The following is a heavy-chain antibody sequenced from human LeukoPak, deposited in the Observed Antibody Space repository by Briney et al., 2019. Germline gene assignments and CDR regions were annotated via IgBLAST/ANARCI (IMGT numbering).Heavy chain of an antibody. V-gene: IGHV4-34*01. J-gene: IGHJ3*02. Sequence: KPSETLSLTCAVYGGSFSGYYWSWIRQPPGKGLEWIGEISHSGSTNYNPSLKSRVIISVDTSKNQFSLKLSSVTAADTAVYYCSGWMNHDAFDIWGQGTMVTVSS. CDR3: SGWMNHDAFDI. CDR2: ISHSGST. D-gene: IGHD6-19*01. CDR1: GGSFSGYY.